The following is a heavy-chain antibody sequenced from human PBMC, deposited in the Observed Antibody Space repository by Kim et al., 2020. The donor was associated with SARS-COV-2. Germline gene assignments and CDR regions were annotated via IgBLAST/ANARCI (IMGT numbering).Heavy chain of an antibody. D-gene: IGHD3-10*01. CDR2: IWYDGSNK. CDR1: GFTFSTNG. J-gene: IGHJ6*02. CDR3: ARDRGYYGSGGLNGGMDV. V-gene: IGHV3-33*01. Sequence: GGSLRLSCVASGFTFSTNGIHWVRQAPGKGLEWVAVIWYDGSNKYYADSVKGRFTISRDNSKNTLYLQMNSLRAEDTAVYYCARDRGYYGSGGLNGGMDVWGQGTTVTVSS.